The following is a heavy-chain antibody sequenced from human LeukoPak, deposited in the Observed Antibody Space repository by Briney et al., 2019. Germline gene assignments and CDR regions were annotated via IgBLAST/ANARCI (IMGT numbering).Heavy chain of an antibody. J-gene: IGHJ3*02. D-gene: IGHD4-17*01. V-gene: IGHV3-66*01. CDR1: EFTVNSNY. CDR2: IYSGGST. Sequence: GGSLRLSCAASEFTVNSNYMIWVRQAPGKGLEWVSHIYSGGSTYNADYVKDRFTISRDNSKNTVYLQMNSLRAEDTAVYYCASRTTVTDADGFDIWGQGTMVTVSS. CDR3: ASRTTVTDADGFDI.